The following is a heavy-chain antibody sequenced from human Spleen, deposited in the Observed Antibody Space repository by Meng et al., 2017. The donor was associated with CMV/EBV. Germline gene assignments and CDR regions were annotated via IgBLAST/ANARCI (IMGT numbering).Heavy chain of an antibody. CDR1: GFTFTNYG. V-gene: IGHV3-23*01. D-gene: IGHD2-2*02. CDR2: ISGSGSRT. J-gene: IGHJ4*02. CDR3: ARYLSLGY. Sequence: GESLKISCAASGFTFTNYGMSWVRQAPGGGLEWVAAISGSGSRTYYADSVKGRFTISRDNSKSTLYLQMNSLRAEDTAVYYCARYLSLGYWGQGTLVTVSS.